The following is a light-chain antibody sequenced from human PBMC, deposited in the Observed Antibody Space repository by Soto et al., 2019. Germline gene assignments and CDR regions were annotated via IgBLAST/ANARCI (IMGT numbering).Light chain of an antibody. CDR1: QILRSY. Sequence: DPQMTQSPSGLSASAGDRVTITCRASQILRSYLNWSTQKPGKAPNPLISAASSLQSGVPSRLSGSASGTDFTLTISSMKPEDFATYYCQQSYSIPRTFGQGTKVDI. CDR3: QQSYSIPRT. V-gene: IGKV1-39*01. J-gene: IGKJ1*01. CDR2: AAS.